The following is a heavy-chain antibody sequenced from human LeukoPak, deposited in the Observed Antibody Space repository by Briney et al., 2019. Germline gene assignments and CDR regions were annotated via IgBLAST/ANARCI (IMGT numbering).Heavy chain of an antibody. V-gene: IGHV4-39*07. D-gene: IGHD5-12*01. Sequence: SETLSLTCSVSGDSIASTIYYWGWIRQPPGKGLKWIGNIYYSGSTYYTPSLQSRVIILIDTSKNQFSLKLTSVTAADTAVYYCARDGGYSGYLIWGQGTTVTVSS. CDR2: IYYSGST. CDR3: ARDGGYSGYLI. CDR1: GDSIASTIYY. J-gene: IGHJ3*02.